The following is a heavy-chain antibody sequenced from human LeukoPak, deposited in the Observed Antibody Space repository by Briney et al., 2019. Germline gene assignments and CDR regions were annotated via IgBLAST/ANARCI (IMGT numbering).Heavy chain of an antibody. J-gene: IGHJ6*02. V-gene: IGHV3-30*04. CDR3: ARDSDILTGYYYYYGMDV. CDR2: ISYDGSNK. Sequence: GGSLRLSCAASGFTFSSYAMHWVRQAPGKGLEWVAVISYDGSNKYYADSVKGRFTISRDNSKNTLYLQMNSLRAEDTAVYYCARDSDILTGYYYYYGMDVWGQGTTVTVSS. CDR1: GFTFSSYA. D-gene: IGHD3-9*01.